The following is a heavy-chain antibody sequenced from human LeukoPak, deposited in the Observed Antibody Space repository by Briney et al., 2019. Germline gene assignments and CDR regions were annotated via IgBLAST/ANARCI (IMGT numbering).Heavy chain of an antibody. CDR1: GFTFTTYA. J-gene: IGHJ4*02. Sequence: PGGSLRLSCAASGFTFTTYAMSWVRQAPGKGLEWVSAISGIGGSTYYADSVKGRFTISRDNSKNTLYLQMNSLRAEDTAVYYCARRCYDSSGFDYWGQGTLVTASS. CDR2: ISGIGGST. CDR3: ARRCYDSSGFDY. D-gene: IGHD3-22*01. V-gene: IGHV3-23*01.